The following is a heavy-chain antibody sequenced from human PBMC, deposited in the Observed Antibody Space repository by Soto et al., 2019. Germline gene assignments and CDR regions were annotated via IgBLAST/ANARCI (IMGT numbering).Heavy chain of an antibody. D-gene: IGHD2-2*01. CDR2: IYYSGST. Sequence: QVQLQESGPGLVRPSQTLSLTCAVSGGSLSSGNFYWNWIRQHPGKGLEWIGYIYYSGSTYYNPSLNSRVTILVDTSNNQFSLKLGSVTAADTAVYYCAREVPAAMGGVPYYYMAVWGKGTTVTVSS. CDR3: AREVPAAMGGVPYYYMAV. CDR1: GGSLSSGNFY. J-gene: IGHJ6*03. V-gene: IGHV4-31*11.